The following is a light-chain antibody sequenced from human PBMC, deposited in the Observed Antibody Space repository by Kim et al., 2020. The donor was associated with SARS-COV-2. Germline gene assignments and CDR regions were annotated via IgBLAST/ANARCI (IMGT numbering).Light chain of an antibody. Sequence: GQSITISCTGTSSDIGGYNYVSWYQKHPGKAPKLLIYDVTKWPSGVSNRFSGSKSGNTTSLTISGLQAEDEADYYCSSYTSSKTWVFGGGTRLTVL. J-gene: IGLJ3*02. V-gene: IGLV2-14*03. CDR3: SSYTSSKTWV. CDR1: SSDIGGYNY. CDR2: DVT.